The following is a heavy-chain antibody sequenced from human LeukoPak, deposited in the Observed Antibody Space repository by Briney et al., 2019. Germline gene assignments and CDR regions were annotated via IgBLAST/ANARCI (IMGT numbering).Heavy chain of an antibody. V-gene: IGHV3-21*01. J-gene: IGHJ4*02. CDR1: GFTFSSYS. CDR2: ISSSSSYI. D-gene: IGHD5-18*01. Sequence: KPGGSLRLSCAASGFTFSSYSMNWVRQAPGKGLEWVSSISSSSSYIYYADSVKGRFTISRDNAKNSLYLQMNSLRAEDTAVYYCARDVDTAKLPSDYWGQGTLVTVSS. CDR3: ARDVDTAKLPSDY.